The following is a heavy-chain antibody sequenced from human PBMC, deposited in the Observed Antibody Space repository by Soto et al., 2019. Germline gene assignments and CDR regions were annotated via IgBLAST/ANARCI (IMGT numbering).Heavy chain of an antibody. CDR3: ARDWNYGMDV. J-gene: IGHJ6*02. D-gene: IGHD3-3*01. CDR2: TYYRFRWYN. V-gene: IGHV6-1*01. Sequence: PSQTLSLTCAISGDSVSANSVAWNWIRQSPSRGLEWLGRTYYRFRWYNEYAISVKSRITINPDTSKNQFTLQLNSVTPEDTAIYYCARDWNYGMDVWGQGTTVTVSS. CDR1: GDSVSANSVA.